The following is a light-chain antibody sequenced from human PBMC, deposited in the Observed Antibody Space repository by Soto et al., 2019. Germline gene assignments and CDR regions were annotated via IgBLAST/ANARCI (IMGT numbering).Light chain of an antibody. Sequence: EIVMTQSPATLSVSPGERATLSCRASQSVSSNLAWYQQKPGQAPRLLIYGASTRATGIPARFSGSGSGTEFTLTISSLQSEDVAVYYCQQYNNPPLTFGGGTKVEIK. V-gene: IGKV3-15*01. J-gene: IGKJ4*01. CDR3: QQYNNPPLT. CDR2: GAS. CDR1: QSVSSN.